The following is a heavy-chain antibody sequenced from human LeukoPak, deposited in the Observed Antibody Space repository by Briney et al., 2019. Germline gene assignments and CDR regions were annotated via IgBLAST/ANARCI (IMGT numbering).Heavy chain of an antibody. D-gene: IGHD3-16*01. J-gene: IGHJ4*02. CDR1: GGSISSGGYY. V-gene: IGHV4-31*03. CDR2: IYYSGST. Sequence: PSQTLSLTCTVSGGSISSGGYYWGWIRQHPGKGLEWIVYIYYSGSTYYNPSLKSRVTISVDTSKNQFSLKLSSVTAADTAVYYCARAWGVYYFDYWGQGSLVTVSS. CDR3: ARAWGVYYFDY.